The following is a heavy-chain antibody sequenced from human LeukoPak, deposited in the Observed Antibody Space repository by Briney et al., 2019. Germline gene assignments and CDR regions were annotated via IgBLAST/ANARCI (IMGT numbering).Heavy chain of an antibody. CDR3: ARLRDGSIDY. CDR2: IDPSDSYT. V-gene: IGHV5-10-1*01. Sequence: GESLQISCKGSGYNFTSYWISWVRQMPGKGLEWMGRIDPSDSYTNYSPSFQGHVTISTDKSVSTAFLQWSSLKASDTAMYYCARLRDGSIDYWGQGTLVTVSS. J-gene: IGHJ4*02. CDR1: GYNFTSYW.